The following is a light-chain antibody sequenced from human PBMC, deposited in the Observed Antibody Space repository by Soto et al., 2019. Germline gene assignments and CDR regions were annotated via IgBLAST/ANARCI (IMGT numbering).Light chain of an antibody. CDR1: QSISSW. Sequence: DIQMTQSPSTLSASVGDRVTITCRASQSISSWLAWYQQKPGKAPKLLIYDASSLESGGPSRFSGSGSGTEFTLTISSLQPDDFATYYCHQYNSYSPWTFGQGTKVEIK. CDR2: DAS. J-gene: IGKJ1*01. CDR3: HQYNSYSPWT. V-gene: IGKV1-5*01.